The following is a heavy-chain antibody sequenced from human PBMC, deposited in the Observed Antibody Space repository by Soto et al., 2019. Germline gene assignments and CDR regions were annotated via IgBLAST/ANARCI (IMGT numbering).Heavy chain of an antibody. V-gene: IGHV4-59*08. CDR3: AKHGDGYYPHYYFDY. Sequence: SETLSLTCTVSGGSISSYYWSWIRQPPGKGLEWIGNIYHSGSTNYNPSLKSRVTISVDMSKNQFSLKLSSVTAADTAVYYCAKHGDGYYPHYYFDYWGQGTLVTVSS. CDR2: IYHSGST. J-gene: IGHJ4*02. CDR1: GGSISSYY. D-gene: IGHD2-21*01.